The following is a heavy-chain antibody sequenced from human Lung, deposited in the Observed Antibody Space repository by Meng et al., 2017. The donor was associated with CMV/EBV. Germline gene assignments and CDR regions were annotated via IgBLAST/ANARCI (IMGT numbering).Heavy chain of an antibody. D-gene: IGHD6-13*01. CDR1: GYTFTRYY. Sequence: ASVKVSXQASGYTFTRYYMHWVRQAPGQGLEWMGWIKPNSGGTNNAQKFQGRVTMTRDTSISTTYMELSRLRSDDTAVYYCAREDRAAGTYEYFDNWGQGTXVTVSS. CDR3: AREDRAAGTYEYFDN. V-gene: IGHV1-2*02. CDR2: IKPNSGGT. J-gene: IGHJ4*02.